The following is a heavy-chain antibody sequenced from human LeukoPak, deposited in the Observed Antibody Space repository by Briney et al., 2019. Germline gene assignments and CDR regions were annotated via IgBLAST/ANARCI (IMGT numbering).Heavy chain of an antibody. CDR3: ARVGSQQQQWLGRPFFY. Sequence: SETLSLTCAVYGGSFSGYYWSWIRQPPGKGLEWIGEINHSGSTYSNPSLKSRVTMSVDTSKNQFSLKVSSVTAADTAVYYCARVGSQQQQWLGRPFFYWGQGTLVTVSS. V-gene: IGHV4-34*01. CDR2: INHSGST. J-gene: IGHJ4*02. D-gene: IGHD6-19*01. CDR1: GGSFSGYY.